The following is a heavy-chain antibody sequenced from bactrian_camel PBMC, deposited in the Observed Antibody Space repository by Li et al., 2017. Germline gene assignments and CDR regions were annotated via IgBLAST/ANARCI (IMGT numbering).Heavy chain of an antibody. CDR3: AKGADLEFMWNGKGSGSGY. D-gene: IGHD3*01. V-gene: IGHV3S60*01. CDR2: FGAQRGT. J-gene: IGHJ4*01. Sequence: LVESGGGFLQPGGSLRLSCTASGFTSGFTVVNSDMGWYRQTPGHVCELASSFGAQRGTYYADSVKGRFTISRDNAKNTLYLQLSSLKTEDTAMYYCAKGADLEFMWNGKGSGSGYWGQGTQVTVS. CDR1: GFTSGFTVVNSD.